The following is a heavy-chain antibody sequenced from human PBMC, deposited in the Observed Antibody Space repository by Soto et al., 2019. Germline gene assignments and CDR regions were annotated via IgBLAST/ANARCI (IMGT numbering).Heavy chain of an antibody. CDR1: GGTFSSYA. Sequence: QVQPVQSGAEVKKPGSSVKVSCKASGGTFSSYAISWVRQAPGQGLEWMGGIIPIFGTPNYAQKLQGRVTITGDEPTITAYMEWSSVRSEDTAVYYCVARRYCSAGPCPDYFDYGGQGTLVIVSS. CDR3: VARRYCSAGPCPDYFDY. J-gene: IGHJ4*02. V-gene: IGHV1-69*01. D-gene: IGHD2-15*01. CDR2: IIPIFGTP.